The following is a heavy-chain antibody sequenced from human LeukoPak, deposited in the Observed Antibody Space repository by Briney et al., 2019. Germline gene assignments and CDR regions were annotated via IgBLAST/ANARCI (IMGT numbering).Heavy chain of an antibody. Sequence: GGSLRLSCAASGLSISNDWMSWIRQAPGKGLEWVSYISSSGSIIYYADSVKGRFTISRDNAKNSLYLQMNSLRAEDTAVYYCARDYCSSTSCYTGAEYFQHWGQGTLVTVSS. D-gene: IGHD2-2*02. CDR1: GLSISNDW. V-gene: IGHV3-11*01. J-gene: IGHJ1*01. CDR3: ARDYCSSTSCYTGAEYFQH. CDR2: ISSSGSII.